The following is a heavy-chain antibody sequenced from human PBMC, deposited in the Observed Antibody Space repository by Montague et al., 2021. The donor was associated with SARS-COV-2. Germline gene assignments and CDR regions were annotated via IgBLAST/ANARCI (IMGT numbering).Heavy chain of an antibody. CDR1: GGSINDHY. J-gene: IGHJ2*01. CDR3: ARRGYYDSAGYHWHLDL. Sequence: SETLSLTCTVSGGSINDHYRSWIRQSPGKGLEWIGYISPNEKTNYNPSLKSRVTLSADASRNEFSLKLDSVTAADTAVYFCARRGYYDSAGYHWHLDLWGRGMLVTVSS. D-gene: IGHD3-22*01. V-gene: IGHV4-4*09. CDR2: ISPNEKT.